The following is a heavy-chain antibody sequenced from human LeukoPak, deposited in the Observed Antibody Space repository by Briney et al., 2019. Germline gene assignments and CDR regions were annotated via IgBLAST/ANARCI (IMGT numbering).Heavy chain of an antibody. V-gene: IGHV3-30*18. D-gene: IGHD4-11*01. J-gene: IGHJ4*02. Sequence: HPGGSLRLSCAASGFTFSSYGMHWVRQAPGKELERVAVISYDGSNKYYADSVKGRFTISRDNSKNTLYLQMNSLRAEDTAVYYCAKAPTVTTYSYWGQGTLVTVS. CDR3: AKAPTVTTYSY. CDR1: GFTFSSYG. CDR2: ISYDGSNK.